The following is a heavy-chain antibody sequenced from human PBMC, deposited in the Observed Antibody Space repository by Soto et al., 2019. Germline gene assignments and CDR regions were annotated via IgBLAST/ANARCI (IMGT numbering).Heavy chain of an antibody. J-gene: IGHJ4*02. CDR1: GFTFSRFD. D-gene: IGHD3-10*01. V-gene: IGHV3-30*18. Sequence: PGGSLRLSCTVSGFTFSRFDGHWVRQAPGKGLEWVAAISDDGINTYYPDFVKGRFTISRDNSRNTLYLQMNTLRTEDTAVYYCAKNYYDAGTYYKGLDNWGLGTLVTVSS. CDR3: AKNYYDAGTYYKGLDN. CDR2: ISDDGINT.